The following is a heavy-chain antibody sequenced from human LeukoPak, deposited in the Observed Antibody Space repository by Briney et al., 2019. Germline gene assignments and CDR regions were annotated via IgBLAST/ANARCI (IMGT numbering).Heavy chain of an antibody. CDR1: GYTFTSYG. V-gene: IGHV1-18*01. Sequence: ASVKVSCKASGYTFTSYGISWVRQAPGQGLEWMGWMSAYNGNTNYAQKLQGRVTMTTDTSTSTAYLELRSLRSDDTAVYYCARDSYDSSGYYPFDYWGQGTLVTVSS. D-gene: IGHD3-22*01. J-gene: IGHJ4*02. CDR2: MSAYNGNT. CDR3: ARDSYDSSGYYPFDY.